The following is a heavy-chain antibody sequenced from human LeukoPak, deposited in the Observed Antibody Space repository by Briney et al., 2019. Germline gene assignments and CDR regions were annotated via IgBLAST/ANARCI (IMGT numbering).Heavy chain of an antibody. CDR3: ASRRPGVGNAFDS. J-gene: IGHJ3*02. CDR1: GFTFSSYD. CDR2: ISGSGGST. Sequence: GGSLRLSCAASGFTFSSYDMNWVRQAPGKGLEWVSVISGSGGSTVYADSVKGRFTISRDNPKNTLYLQMTSLIVNDTAVYYCASRRPGVGNAFDSCGQGTMVTVSS. V-gene: IGHV3-23*01. D-gene: IGHD3-3*01.